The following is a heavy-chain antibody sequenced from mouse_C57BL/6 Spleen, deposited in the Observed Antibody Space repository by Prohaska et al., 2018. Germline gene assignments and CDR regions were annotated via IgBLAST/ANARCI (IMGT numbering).Heavy chain of an antibody. D-gene: IGHD1-1*01. Sequence: QSQGKRLEWIGDINPNNGGTSYNQKFKGKATLTVDKSSSKAYMELRSLTSEDSAVYYCARWTIYGSSYDYYAMNYWDQGTSDTVS. J-gene: IGHJ4*01. CDR3: ARWTIYGSSYDYYAMNY. V-gene: IGHV1-26*01. CDR2: INPNNGGT.